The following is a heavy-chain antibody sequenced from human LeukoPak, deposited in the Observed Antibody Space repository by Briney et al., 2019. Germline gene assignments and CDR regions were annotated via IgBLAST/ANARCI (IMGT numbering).Heavy chain of an antibody. V-gene: IGHV4-30-2*01. Sequence: PSQTLSLTCAVSGGSISISGYSWSWIRQPPGKGLEWIGYIYHSGSTYYNPSLKSRVTISVDRSKNQFSLKLSSVTAADTAVYYCARVLVGAIDYWGQGTLVTVSS. CDR1: GGSISISGYS. D-gene: IGHD1-26*01. CDR2: IYHSGST. J-gene: IGHJ4*02. CDR3: ARVLVGAIDY.